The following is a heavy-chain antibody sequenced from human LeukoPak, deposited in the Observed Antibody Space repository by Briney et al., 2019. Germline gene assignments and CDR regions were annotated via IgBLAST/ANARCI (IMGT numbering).Heavy chain of an antibody. D-gene: IGHD3-16*01. CDR1: GFTFSSNA. J-gene: IGHJ5*02. CDR2: IGGSGGST. Sequence: PGGSLRISCAASGFTFSSNAMSWVCQGPGNGLDWVSAIGGSGGSTYYADSVKGRFTISRDNTKNTLYLQMNSLRAEDTAVYYCAKHELGDDRNWFDPWGQGTLVTVSS. CDR3: AKHELGDDRNWFDP. V-gene: IGHV3-23*01.